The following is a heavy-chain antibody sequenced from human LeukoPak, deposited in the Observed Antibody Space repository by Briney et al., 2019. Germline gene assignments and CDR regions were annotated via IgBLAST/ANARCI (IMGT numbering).Heavy chain of an antibody. CDR3: ARTARHLDY. D-gene: IGHD5-18*01. CDR2: ISSSGSTI. J-gene: IGHJ4*02. CDR1: GFTFSSYE. Sequence: GGSLRLSCAASGFTFSSYEMNWVRQAPGKGLEWVSYISSSGSTIYYADSVKGRFTISRDNAKNLLYLQMNDLRVEDTAVYYCARTARHLDYWGQGTLVTVSS. V-gene: IGHV3-48*03.